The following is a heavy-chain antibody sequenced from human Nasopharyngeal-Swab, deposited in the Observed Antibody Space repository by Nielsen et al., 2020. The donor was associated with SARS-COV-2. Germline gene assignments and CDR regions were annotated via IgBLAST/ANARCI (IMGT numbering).Heavy chain of an antibody. D-gene: IGHD2-2*01. V-gene: IGHV3-74*01. CDR1: GFTFSSHW. Sequence: LSLTCAASGFTFSSHWMHWVRQAPGKGLAWVSRISEDGSITTYADSVKGRFTISRDNAKNTLFLQMHSLRADDTAIYYCASQLGHPDSWGQGTLVTVSS. CDR3: ASQLGHPDS. J-gene: IGHJ4*02. CDR2: ISEDGSIT.